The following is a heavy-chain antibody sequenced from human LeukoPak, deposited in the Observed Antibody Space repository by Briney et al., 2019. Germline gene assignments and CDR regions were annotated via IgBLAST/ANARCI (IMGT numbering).Heavy chain of an antibody. V-gene: IGHV4-59*01. CDR2: IYNSGST. CDR1: GVSISNYY. J-gene: IGHJ6*02. Sequence: SETLSLTCTVSGVSISNYYWSWIRQPPGKGLEWFGYIYNSGSTNYNPSLKSRVTISVATSKNQFSLNLSSVTAADTAMYYCARDRSPEGYYDSSHWDYYHGMDVWGQGTTVTVSS. CDR3: ARDRSPEGYYDSSHWDYYHGMDV. D-gene: IGHD3-22*01.